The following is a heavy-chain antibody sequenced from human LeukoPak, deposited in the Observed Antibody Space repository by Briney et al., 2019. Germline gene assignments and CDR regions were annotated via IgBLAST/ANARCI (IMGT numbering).Heavy chain of an antibody. J-gene: IGHJ4*02. CDR3: ARESHYDSSGTLAFDY. D-gene: IGHD3-22*01. CDR2: IWYDGSNK. V-gene: IGHV3-33*01. CDR1: GLTFSSYD. Sequence: PGGSLRLSCAASGLTFSSYDMHWVRQAPGKGLEWVAVIWYDGSNKYCADSVKGRFTISRDNSKNTLYLQMNSLRAEDTAVYYCARESHYDSSGTLAFDYWGQGTLVTVSS.